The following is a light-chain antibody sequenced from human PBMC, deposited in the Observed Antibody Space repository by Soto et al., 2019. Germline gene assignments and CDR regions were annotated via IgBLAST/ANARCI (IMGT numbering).Light chain of an antibody. CDR2: TAS. V-gene: IGKV2-30*02. CDR3: LQGKYYPIT. CDR1: QSRVHRDVIAY. Sequence: EVVMTPSPLFLPVTLGQPASISCRSSQSRVHRDVIAYFGWFQQRPGQPPRRLIYTASNRHSGVPARFSGSGSGTDFALKISRLQAEDVAAYYWLQGKYYPITFGQGTRLEI. J-gene: IGKJ5*01.